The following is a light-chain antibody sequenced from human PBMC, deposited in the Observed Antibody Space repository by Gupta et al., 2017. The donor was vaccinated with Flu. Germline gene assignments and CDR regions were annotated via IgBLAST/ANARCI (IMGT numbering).Light chain of an antibody. CDR2: QDG. V-gene: IGLV3-1*01. CDR1: KLEDKY. Sequence: SAELTQPRSVSVSAGQTISITCSTDKLEDKYVSWYQHKPAQPPVLVIYQDGKRPSGIPDRFSASNSGSTATLTISATRAVEDADYYYHESDNSTSWVFGAGTKLTVL. CDR3: HESDNSTSWV. J-gene: IGLJ3*02.